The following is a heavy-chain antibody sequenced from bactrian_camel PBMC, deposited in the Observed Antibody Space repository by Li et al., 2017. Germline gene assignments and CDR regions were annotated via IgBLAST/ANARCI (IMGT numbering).Heavy chain of an antibody. D-gene: IGHD6*01. CDR3: ASAWVDDLYRCPAVGMEYGATSGATAGYKY. V-gene: IGHV3S26*01. Sequence: HVQLVESGGGSVQAGGSLRLSCAVSGFTVSNGCMGWYRQAPGKEREAVATYDSTDNHTTYADAVRGRFSISKDHAKNTLYLQMDSLRPEDTAMYYCASAWVDDLYRCPAVGMEYGATSGATAGYKYWGQGTQVTVS. CDR1: GFTVSNGC. CDR2: YDSTDNHT. J-gene: IGHJ4*01.